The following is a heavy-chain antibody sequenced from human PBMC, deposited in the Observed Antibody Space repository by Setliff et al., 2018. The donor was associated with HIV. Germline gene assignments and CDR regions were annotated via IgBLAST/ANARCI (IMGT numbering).Heavy chain of an antibody. CDR2: IFSSERT. V-gene: IGHV4-4*07. CDR3: ARERGGGYDGWFIDL. J-gene: IGHJ2*01. Sequence: ETLSLTCTVSGGSMSNHYWSWIRQPAGKGLELIGRIFSSERTNYNPSLKSRVTLSVDTSKDQFSLKLTSVTAADTAVYYCARERGGGYDGWFIDLWGRGTLVTVSS. CDR1: GGSMSNHY. D-gene: IGHD5-12*01.